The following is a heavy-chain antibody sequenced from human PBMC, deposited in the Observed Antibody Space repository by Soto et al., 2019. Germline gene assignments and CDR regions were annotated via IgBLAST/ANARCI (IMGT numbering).Heavy chain of an antibody. J-gene: IGHJ6*03. CDR1: GFTFSSYS. Sequence: GGSLRLSCAASGFTFSSYSMNWVRQAPGKGLEWVSYISSSSSTIYYADSVKGRFTISRDNAKNSLYLQMNSLRAEDTAVYYCARQGGYDLYYYYYYMDVWGKGTTVTVSS. CDR2: ISSSSSTI. CDR3: ARQGGYDLYYYYYYMDV. D-gene: IGHD5-12*01. V-gene: IGHV3-48*01.